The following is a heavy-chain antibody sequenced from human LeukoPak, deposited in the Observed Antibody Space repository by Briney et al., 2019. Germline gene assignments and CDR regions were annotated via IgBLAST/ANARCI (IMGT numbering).Heavy chain of an antibody. CDR3: ARHEYSGSYYGLSWFDP. J-gene: IGHJ5*02. CDR1: GGSISSSGYY. D-gene: IGHD1-26*01. V-gene: IGHV4-39*01. CDR2: IYYSGST. Sequence: KPSETLSLTCTVSGGSISSSGYYWGWIRQPPGKGLEWIARIYYSGSTYYNPSLKSRVTISVDTSKNQLSLKLSSLTAADTAVYYCARHEYSGSYYGLSWFDPWGQGTLVTVSS.